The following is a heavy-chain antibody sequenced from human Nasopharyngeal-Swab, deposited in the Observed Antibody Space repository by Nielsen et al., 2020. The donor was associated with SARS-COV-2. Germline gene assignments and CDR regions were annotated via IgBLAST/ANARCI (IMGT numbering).Heavy chain of an antibody. Sequence: APVKVSCKASGYTFTSYAMNWVRQAPGQGLEWMGWINTNTGNPTYAQGFTGRFVFSLDTSVSTAYLQISSLKAEDTAVYYCARDRVEVITIFGVVITNWFDPWGQGTLVTVSS. V-gene: IGHV7-4-1*02. D-gene: IGHD3-3*01. CDR2: INTNTGNP. J-gene: IGHJ5*02. CDR3: ARDRVEVITIFGVVITNWFDP. CDR1: GYTFTSYA.